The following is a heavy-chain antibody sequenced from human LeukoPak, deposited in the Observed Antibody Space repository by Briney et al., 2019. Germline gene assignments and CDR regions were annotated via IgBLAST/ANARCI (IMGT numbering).Heavy chain of an antibody. J-gene: IGHJ4*02. Sequence: GGSLRLSCAASGFTFSSYSMNWVRQAPGKGLEWVSSISSSSSYIYYADSVKGRFTISRDNAKNSLYLQMNSLRAEDTAVYYCARVPYQLPSHYYFDYWGQGTLVTVSS. CDR3: ARVPYQLPSHYYFDY. CDR2: ISSSSSYI. V-gene: IGHV3-21*01. CDR1: GFTFSSYS. D-gene: IGHD2-2*01.